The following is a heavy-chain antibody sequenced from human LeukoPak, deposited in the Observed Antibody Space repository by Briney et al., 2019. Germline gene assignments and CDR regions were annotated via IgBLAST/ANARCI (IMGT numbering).Heavy chain of an antibody. CDR1: GYSFTSYW. V-gene: IGHV5-51*01. CDR2: IYPGDSDT. Sequence: GESLKISCKGSGYSFTSYWIGWVRPMPGKGLEWMGIIYPGDSDTRYSPSFQGQVTISADKSISTAYLQWSSLKASDTAMYYCARQITMVRGVIGHYYYYGMDVWGQGTTVTVSS. J-gene: IGHJ6*02. CDR3: ARQITMVRGVIGHYYYYGMDV. D-gene: IGHD3-10*01.